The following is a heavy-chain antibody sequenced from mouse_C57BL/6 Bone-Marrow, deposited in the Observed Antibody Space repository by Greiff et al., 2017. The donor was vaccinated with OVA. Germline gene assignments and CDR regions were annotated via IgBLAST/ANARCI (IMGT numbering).Heavy chain of an antibody. Sequence: QVQLQQPGAELVMPGASVPLSFPSSFSPFPLSCLHFLNPIPLHVLSLIGEIDPSDSYTNYNQKFKGKSTLTVDKSSSTAYMQLSSLTSEDSAVYYCARVRYDYFDYWGQGTTLTVSS. D-gene: IGHD1-1*01. CDR3: ARVRYDYFDY. J-gene: IGHJ2*01. CDR1: FSPFPLSC. V-gene: IGHV1-69*01. CDR2: IDPSDSYT.